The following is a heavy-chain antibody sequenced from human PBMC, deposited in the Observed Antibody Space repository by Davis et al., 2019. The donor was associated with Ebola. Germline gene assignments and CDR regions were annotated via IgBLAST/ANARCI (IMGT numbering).Heavy chain of an antibody. D-gene: IGHD6-19*01. J-gene: IGHJ6*03. V-gene: IGHV3-21*01. Sequence: GESLKISCAASGFTFSSYSMNWVRQAPGKGLEWVSSISSSSSYIYYADSVKGRFTISRDNAKNSLYLQMNSLRAEDTAVYYCARWAGYYYYYMDVWGRGTLVTVSS. CDR3: ARWAGYYYYYMDV. CDR2: ISSSSSYI. CDR1: GFTFSSYS.